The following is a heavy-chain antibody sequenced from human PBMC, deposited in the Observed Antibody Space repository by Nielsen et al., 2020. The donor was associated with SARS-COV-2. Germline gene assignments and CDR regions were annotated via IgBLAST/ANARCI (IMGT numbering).Heavy chain of an antibody. D-gene: IGHD3-22*01. Sequence: GGSLRLSCAASGFTFSSYAMHWVRQAPGKGLEWVAVISYDGSNKYYADSVKGRFTISRDNSKNTLYLQMNSLRAEDTAVYYCARDLLPWVPNDAFDIWGQGTMVTVSS. J-gene: IGHJ3*02. CDR1: GFTFSSYA. V-gene: IGHV3-30-3*01. CDR3: ARDLLPWVPNDAFDI. CDR2: ISYDGSNK.